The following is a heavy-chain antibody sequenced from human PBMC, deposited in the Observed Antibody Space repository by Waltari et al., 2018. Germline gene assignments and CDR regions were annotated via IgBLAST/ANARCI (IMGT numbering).Heavy chain of an antibody. V-gene: IGHV4-61*01. Sequence: QVQLQESGPGLVKPSETLSLTCTVPGGSVSSGSYYWSWIRQPPGKGLEWIGYIYYSGSTNYNPSLKSRVTISVDTSKNQFSLKLSSVTAADTAVYYCARDRQWGVAGTYYYYGMDVWGQGTTVTVSS. J-gene: IGHJ6*02. CDR2: IYYSGST. CDR3: ARDRQWGVAGTYYYYGMDV. D-gene: IGHD6-19*01. CDR1: GGSVSSGSYY.